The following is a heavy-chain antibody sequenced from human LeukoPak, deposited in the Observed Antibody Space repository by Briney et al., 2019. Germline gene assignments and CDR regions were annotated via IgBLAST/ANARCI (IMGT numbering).Heavy chain of an antibody. CDR3: ARPYYYDSRIDP. CDR2: INHSGST. Sequence: PSETLSLTCAVYGGSFSGYYWSWIRQPPGRGLEWIGEINHSGSTNYNPSLKSRVTISVDTSKNQFSLKLSSVTAADTPVYFCARPYYYDSRIDPWGQGTLVTVSS. CDR1: GGSFSGYY. V-gene: IGHV4-34*01. J-gene: IGHJ5*02. D-gene: IGHD3-22*01.